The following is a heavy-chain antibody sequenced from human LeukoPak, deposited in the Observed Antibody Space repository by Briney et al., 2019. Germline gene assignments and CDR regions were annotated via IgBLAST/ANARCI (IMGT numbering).Heavy chain of an antibody. D-gene: IGHD5-18*01. V-gene: IGHV1-2*06. J-gene: IGHJ4*02. CDR3: ARAWIQLSIDY. CDR2: INPNSGGT. Sequence: ASVKVSCKASGYTFTGYYMHWVRQAPGQGLEWMGRINPNSGGTNYAQKFQGRVTMTRDTSTSTVYMELSSLRSEDTAVYYCARAWIQLSIDYWGQGTLVTVSS. CDR1: GYTFTGYY.